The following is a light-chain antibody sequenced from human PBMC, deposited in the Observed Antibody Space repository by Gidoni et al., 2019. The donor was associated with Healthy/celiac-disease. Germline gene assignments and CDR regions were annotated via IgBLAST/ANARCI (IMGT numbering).Light chain of an antibody. CDR2: QDS. CDR3: QAWDSSTGGV. J-gene: IGLJ2*01. CDR1: KLGDKY. Sequence: SYELTQPPSVSVSPGQTASITCSGDKLGDKYACWYQQKPGQSPVLVIYQDSKRLSGIPERFSGSNSGNTATLTISGTQAMDEADYYCQAWDSSTGGVFGGGTKLTVL. V-gene: IGLV3-1*01.